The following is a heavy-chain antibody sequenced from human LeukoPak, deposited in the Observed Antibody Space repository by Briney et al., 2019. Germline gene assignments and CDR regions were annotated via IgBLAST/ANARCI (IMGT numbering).Heavy chain of an antibody. CDR2: ISGSGGST. Sequence: PGGSLRLSCAASGFTFSSYWMHWVRQAPGKGLEWVSTISGSGGSTYYADSVKGRFTISRDNSKNTLYVQMNSLRAEDTAVYYCAKDYYRGYFDYWGQGTLVTVSS. J-gene: IGHJ4*02. CDR1: GFTFSSYW. V-gene: IGHV3-23*01. CDR3: AKDYYRGYFDY. D-gene: IGHD1-26*01.